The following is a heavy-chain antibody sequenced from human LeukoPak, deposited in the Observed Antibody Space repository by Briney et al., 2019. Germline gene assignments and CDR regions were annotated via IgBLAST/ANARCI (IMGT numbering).Heavy chain of an antibody. CDR1: GGSISSYY. CDR2: IYYSGST. D-gene: IGHD3-22*01. J-gene: IGHJ5*02. V-gene: IGHV4-59*01. CDR3: ARGVRYDSSGYYMVDP. Sequence: SETLSLTCTVSGGSISSYYWSWIRQPPGKGLEWIGYIYYSGSTNYNPSLRSRVTISVDTSKNQFSLKLSSVTAADTAVYYCARGVRYDSSGYYMVDPWGQGTLVTVSS.